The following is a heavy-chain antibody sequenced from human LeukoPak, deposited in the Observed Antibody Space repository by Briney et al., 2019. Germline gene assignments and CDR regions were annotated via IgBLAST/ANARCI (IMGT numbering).Heavy chain of an antibody. CDR2: ISSSSSYI. Sequence: GGSLRLSCAASGFTFSNAWMNWVRQAPGKGLEWVSSISSSSSYIYYADSVKGRFTISRDNAKNSLYLQMNSLRAEDTAVYYCARVLTVTTSDAFDIWGQGTMVTVSS. D-gene: IGHD4-17*01. CDR3: ARVLTVTTSDAFDI. V-gene: IGHV3-21*01. J-gene: IGHJ3*02. CDR1: GFTFSNAW.